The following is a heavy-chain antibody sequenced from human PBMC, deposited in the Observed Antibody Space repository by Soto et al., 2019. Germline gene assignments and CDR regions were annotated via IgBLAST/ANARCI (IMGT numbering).Heavy chain of an antibody. CDR3: ARGGTGDCSSTSCYLDGMDV. V-gene: IGHV3-13*01. D-gene: IGHD2-2*01. CDR1: GFTFSSYD. Sequence: GGSLRLSCAASGFTFSSYDMHWVRQATGKGLEWVSAIGTAGDTYYPGSVKGRFTISRENAKNSLYLQMNSLRAGDTAVYYCARGGTGDCSSTSCYLDGMDVWGQGTTVTVSS. J-gene: IGHJ6*02. CDR2: IGTAGDT.